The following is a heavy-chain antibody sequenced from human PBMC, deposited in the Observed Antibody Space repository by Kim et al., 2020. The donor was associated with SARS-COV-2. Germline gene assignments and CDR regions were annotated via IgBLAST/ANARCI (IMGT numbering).Heavy chain of an antibody. CDR2: IYHSGST. CDR1: GGSISSSNW. V-gene: IGHV4-4*02. CDR3: ASNPNYYDLNWFDP. J-gene: IGHJ5*02. Sequence: SETLSLTCAVSGGSISSSNWWSWVRQPPGKGLEWIGEIYHSGSTNYNPSLKSRVTISVDKSKNQFSLKLSSVTAADTAVYYCASNPNYYDLNWFDPWGQGTLVTVSS. D-gene: IGHD3-22*01.